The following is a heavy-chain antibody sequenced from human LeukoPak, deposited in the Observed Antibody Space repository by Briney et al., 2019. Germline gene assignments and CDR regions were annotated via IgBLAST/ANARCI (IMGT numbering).Heavy chain of an antibody. V-gene: IGHV1-69*06. CDR1: GGTFSSDA. J-gene: IGHJ4*02. CDR2: IIPIFGTA. CDR3: ARGRYSSGWYGGY. D-gene: IGHD6-19*01. Sequence: SVKVSCKASGGTFSSDAISWVRQAPGQGLEWMGGIIPIFGTANYAQKFQGRVTITADKSTSTAYMELSSLRSEDTAVYYCARGRYSSGWYGGYWGQGTLVTVSS.